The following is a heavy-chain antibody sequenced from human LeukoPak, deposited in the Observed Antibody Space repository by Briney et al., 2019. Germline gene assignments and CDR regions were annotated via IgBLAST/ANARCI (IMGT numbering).Heavy chain of an antibody. D-gene: IGHD3-3*01. V-gene: IGHV4-59*01. CDR3: ARWSGYYFY. CDR2: IDYSGST. J-gene: IGHJ4*02. CDR1: GGSISSYY. Sequence: SETLSLTCIVSGGSISSYYWSWIRQPPGKGLEWIGYIDYSGSTNYNPSLKSRVTISVDTSKKQFSLKLSSVTAADTAVYYCARWSGYYFYWGQGTLVTVSS.